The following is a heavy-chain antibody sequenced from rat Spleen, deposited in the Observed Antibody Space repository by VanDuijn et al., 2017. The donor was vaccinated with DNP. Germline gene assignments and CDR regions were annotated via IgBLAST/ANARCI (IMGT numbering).Heavy chain of an antibody. Sequence: EVQLVESGGDLVQPGRSLILSCVASGFTFTNFYMAWVRQPPKKGLEWVATIIYDGNKAFYRDSVKGRLTISRDNAKSTLYLQMDSLRSEDTATYYCATRGRGARYYWSFDFWGPGTMVTVSS. CDR1: GFTFTNFY. V-gene: IGHV5S10*01. CDR2: IIYDGNKA. J-gene: IGHJ1*01. CDR3: ATRGRGARYYWSFDF. D-gene: IGHD4-1*01.